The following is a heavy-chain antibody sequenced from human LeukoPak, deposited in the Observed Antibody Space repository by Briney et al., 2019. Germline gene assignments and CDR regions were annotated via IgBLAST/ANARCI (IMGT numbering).Heavy chain of an antibody. CDR3: ARVRTYYYDSSGLSFGMDV. Sequence: VASVKVSCKASGYTFTGYYMHWVRQAPGQGLEWMGRINPKSGGTNYAQKFQGRVTMTRDTSISTAYMELSRLRSDDTAVYYCARVRTYYYDSSGLSFGMDVWGQGTTVTVSS. CDR1: GYTFTGYY. J-gene: IGHJ6*02. CDR2: INPKSGGT. V-gene: IGHV1-2*06. D-gene: IGHD3-22*01.